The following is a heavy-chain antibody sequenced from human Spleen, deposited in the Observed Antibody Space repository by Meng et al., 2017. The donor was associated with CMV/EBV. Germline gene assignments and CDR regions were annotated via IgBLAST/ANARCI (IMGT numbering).Heavy chain of an antibody. CDR2: ISGSGGST. Sequence: GESLKISCAASGFTFSSYAMSWVRQAPGKGLEWVSAISGSGGSTYYADSVKGRFTISRDNSKNTLYLQMNSLRAEDTAVYYCAELDYDSSGYDAFDIWGQGTMVTVSS. D-gene: IGHD3-22*01. CDR1: GFTFSSYA. CDR3: AELDYDSSGYDAFDI. V-gene: IGHV3-23*01. J-gene: IGHJ3*02.